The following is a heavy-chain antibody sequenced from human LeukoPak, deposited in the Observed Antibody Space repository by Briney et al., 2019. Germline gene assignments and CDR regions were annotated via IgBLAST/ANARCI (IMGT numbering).Heavy chain of an antibody. CDR3: ARDHYDSSGYPGLDAFDM. CDR1: GFTFSSYA. Sequence: GGSLRLSCAASGFTFSSYAMTWVRQAPGKGLEWVSSLSDSGDSTYYADSVEGRFTISRDNSKNTLYLQMNSLRAEDTAVYYCARDHYDSSGYPGLDAFDMWGQGTMVTVSS. D-gene: IGHD3-22*01. CDR2: LSDSGDST. J-gene: IGHJ3*02. V-gene: IGHV3-23*01.